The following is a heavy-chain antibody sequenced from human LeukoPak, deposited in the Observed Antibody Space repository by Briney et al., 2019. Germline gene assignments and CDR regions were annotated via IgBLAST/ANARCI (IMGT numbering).Heavy chain of an antibody. Sequence: GGSLRLSCAASGFTFSSYSMNWVREAPGKGLEWVSYITSSSSTIYYADSVKGRFTISRDNSKNTLYLQMNSLRAEDTAVYYCASGAYFDYWGQGNLVTVSS. V-gene: IGHV3-48*01. CDR3: ASGAYFDY. J-gene: IGHJ4*02. D-gene: IGHD3-10*01. CDR1: GFTFSSYS. CDR2: ITSSSSTI.